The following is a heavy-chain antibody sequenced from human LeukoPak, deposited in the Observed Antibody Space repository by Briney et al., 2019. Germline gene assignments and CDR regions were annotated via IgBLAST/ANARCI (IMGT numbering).Heavy chain of an antibody. Sequence: GGSLRLSCTASEFNFGDYAMAWVRQAPGEGLEWIGLIRNKAFAETTEYAASLEGRFTISKDDSKRVAYLQMNSLKTEDTAIYYCARGAVVATIGYAFDIWGQGTVVTVSS. CDR3: ARGAVVATIGYAFDI. CDR2: IRNKAFAETT. D-gene: IGHD5-12*01. V-gene: IGHV3-49*04. J-gene: IGHJ3*02. CDR1: EFNFGDYA.